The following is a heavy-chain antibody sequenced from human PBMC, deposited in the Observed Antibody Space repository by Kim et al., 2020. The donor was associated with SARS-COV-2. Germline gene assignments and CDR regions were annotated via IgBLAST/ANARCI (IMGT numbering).Heavy chain of an antibody. V-gene: IGHV5-51*01. Sequence: RYSPSFQGQVTIAADKSISTVYLQWSSLKASDTAMYYCARAESSLSIFDYWGQGTLATVFS. D-gene: IGHD3-16*02. J-gene: IGHJ4*02. CDR3: ARAESSLSIFDY.